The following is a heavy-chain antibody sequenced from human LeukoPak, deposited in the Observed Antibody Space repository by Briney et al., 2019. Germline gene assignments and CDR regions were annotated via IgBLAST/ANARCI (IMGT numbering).Heavy chain of an antibody. J-gene: IGHJ4*02. CDR3: ARDQEGFDY. CDR1: GYTFTSNY. CDR2: IYPRDGST. V-gene: IGHV1-46*01. Sequence: ASVKVSCKASGYTFTSNYIHWVRQAPGQGPEWMGMIYPRDGSTSYAQKFQGRVTVTRDTSTSTVHMELSGLRSEDTAVYYCARDQEGFDYWGQGTLVTVST.